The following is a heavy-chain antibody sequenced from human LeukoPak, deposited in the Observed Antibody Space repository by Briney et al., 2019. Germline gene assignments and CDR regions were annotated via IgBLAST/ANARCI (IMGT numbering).Heavy chain of an antibody. D-gene: IGHD3-10*01. CDR1: GFTFSSYW. Sequence: PGGSLRLSCAASGFTFSSYWMSWVRQAPGKGLEWISAISGSGASTYYADSVKGRFTISRDNSKNTLYLQMNSLRAEDTAVYYCAKGPAGSVPGGHIDYWGQGTLVTVSS. V-gene: IGHV3-23*01. CDR3: AKGPAGSVPGGHIDY. J-gene: IGHJ4*02. CDR2: ISGSGAST.